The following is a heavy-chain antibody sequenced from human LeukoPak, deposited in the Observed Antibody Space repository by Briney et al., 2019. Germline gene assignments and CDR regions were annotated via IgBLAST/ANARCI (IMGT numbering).Heavy chain of an antibody. J-gene: IGHJ4*02. Sequence: SETLSLTCTVSGGSITNTNYYWGWVRQPPGKGLEWIGGIYFSGTTCYNPSLRSRVTISVDTSKNQFSLKLNSVTAADTAVYFCARHSSSAWYYYFGYWGQGALVTVSS. D-gene: IGHD6-19*01. V-gene: IGHV4-39*01. CDR2: IYFSGTT. CDR3: ARHSSSAWYYYFGY. CDR1: GGSITNTNYY.